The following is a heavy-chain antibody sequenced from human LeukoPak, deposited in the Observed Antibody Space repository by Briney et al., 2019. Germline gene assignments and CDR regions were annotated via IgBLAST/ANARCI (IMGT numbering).Heavy chain of an antibody. CDR1: GFTFSSYA. CDR2: ISYDGSNK. D-gene: IGHD2-21*02. CDR3: AREREGDDAFDI. Sequence: GGSLRLSCAASGFTFSSYAMHWVRQAPGKGLEWVAVISYDGSNKYYADSVKGRFTISRDNSKNTLYLQMNSLRAEDTAVYYCAREREGDDAFDIWGQGTMVTVSS. J-gene: IGHJ3*02. V-gene: IGHV3-30-3*01.